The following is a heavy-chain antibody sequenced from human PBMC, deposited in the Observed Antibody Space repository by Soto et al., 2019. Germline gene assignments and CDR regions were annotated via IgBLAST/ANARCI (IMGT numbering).Heavy chain of an antibody. CDR2: ISYDGSKK. D-gene: IGHD1-26*01. V-gene: IGHV3-30-3*01. CDR1: GFTFSSYA. CDR3: ARDLGRGGGFDY. J-gene: IGHJ4*02. Sequence: QVQLVESGGGVVHPGRSLRLSCAASGFTFSSYAMHWVRQAPGKGLEWVAVISYDGSKKYYADSVKGRFTISRDNSKNTLYLQMNRLRAEDTAVYYCARDLGRGGGFDYWGQGTLVTVSS.